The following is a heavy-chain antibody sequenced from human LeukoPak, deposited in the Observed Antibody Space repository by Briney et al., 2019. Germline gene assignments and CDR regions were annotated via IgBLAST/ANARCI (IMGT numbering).Heavy chain of an antibody. Sequence: PGGSLRLSCADSGFTFGRYWMHWVRQAPGKGLVWVSHITTDGSGTSYADSVKGRFTISRDNAKNTLYLQMNSLRAEDTAVYYCARDARSFEYYYYYYMDVWGKGTTVTVSS. CDR2: ITTDGSGT. CDR1: GFTFGRYW. V-gene: IGHV3-74*01. D-gene: IGHD3-9*01. CDR3: ARDARSFEYYYYYYMDV. J-gene: IGHJ6*03.